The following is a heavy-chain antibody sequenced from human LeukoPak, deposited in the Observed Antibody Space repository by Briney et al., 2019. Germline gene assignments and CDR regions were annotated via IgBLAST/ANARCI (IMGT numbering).Heavy chain of an antibody. CDR3: ASTMGEFDY. D-gene: IGHD1-26*01. V-gene: IGHV4-59*11. CDR2: ISDSGST. J-gene: IGHJ4*02. CDR1: GGSLSTHH. Sequence: PSETLSLTCVVSGGSLSTHHWSWIRQSPGRGLEWIGYISDSGSTNYNPSLKSRVTISVDTSKNQFSLVLSSVTAADTAVYYCASTMGEFDYWGQGTLVTVSS.